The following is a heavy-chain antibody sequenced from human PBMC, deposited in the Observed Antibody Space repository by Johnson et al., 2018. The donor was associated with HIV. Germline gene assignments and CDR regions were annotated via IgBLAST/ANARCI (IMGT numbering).Heavy chain of an antibody. Sequence: QVQLVESGGGLVQPGGSLRLSCAASGFTVSSNYMSWVRQAPGKGLEWLSFISSSGDIIRYADSVKGRFTISRDNAKNSLILQMNSLRDEDTAVYYCARRTVTALFDIWGQGTLVTVSS. CDR2: ISSSGDII. D-gene: IGHD4-17*01. J-gene: IGHJ3*02. CDR3: ARRTVTALFDI. V-gene: IGHV3-11*04. CDR1: GFTVSSNY.